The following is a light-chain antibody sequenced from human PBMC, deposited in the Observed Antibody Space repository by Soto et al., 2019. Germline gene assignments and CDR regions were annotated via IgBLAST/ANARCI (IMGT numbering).Light chain of an antibody. Sequence: QSVLTQPPSASGTPGQRVTISCSGGSSNIGSNTVNWYQQLPGTAPKLLICSNNQRPSGVPDRFSGSKSGTSASLAISGLQSKDEADYYCAAWDDSLNGSYVFGTGTKVTVL. J-gene: IGLJ1*01. CDR3: AAWDDSLNGSYV. CDR1: SSNIGSNT. V-gene: IGLV1-44*01. CDR2: SNN.